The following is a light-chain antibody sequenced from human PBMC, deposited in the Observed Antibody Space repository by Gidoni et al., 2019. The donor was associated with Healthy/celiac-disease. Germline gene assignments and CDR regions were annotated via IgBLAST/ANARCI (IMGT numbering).Light chain of an antibody. CDR2: WAS. CDR3: QQYYSTPLT. J-gene: IGKJ4*01. CDR1: QSVLYSSNNKNY. Sequence: DIVMTQSPDSLAVSLGERATINFKSSQSVLYSSNNKNYLALYKQKPGQPPKLLIFWASTRESGVPDRFSVSGSGTDFTLTISSLQAEDVAVYYCQQYYSTPLTFGGGTKVEIK. V-gene: IGKV4-1*01.